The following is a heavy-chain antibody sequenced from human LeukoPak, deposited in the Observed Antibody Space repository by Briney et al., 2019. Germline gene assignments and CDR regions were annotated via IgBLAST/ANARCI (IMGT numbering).Heavy chain of an antibody. J-gene: IGHJ6*03. CDR1: GGTFSSYA. CDR2: IIPIFGTA. Sequence: GASVKVSCKASGGTFSSYAISWVRQAPGQGLEWMGGIIPIFGTANYAQKFQGRVTITADESTSTAYMELSSLRSEDTAVYYCARAIAARPGYYYYYMDVWGKGTTVTVSS. D-gene: IGHD6-6*01. V-gene: IGHV1-69*01. CDR3: ARAIAARPGYYYYYMDV.